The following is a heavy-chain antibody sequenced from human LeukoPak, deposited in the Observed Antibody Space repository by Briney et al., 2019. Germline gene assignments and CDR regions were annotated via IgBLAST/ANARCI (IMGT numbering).Heavy chain of an antibody. CDR2: VNPTAGSR. Sequence: GASVKVSCRASGHTFTDHYLHWVRQAPGQGLQWMGMVNPTAGSRAYAQDFQDRVTMTRDTSTSTVYMELYSLRSEDTAMYYCARDLTNWGQGTLVTVSS. J-gene: IGHJ4*02. V-gene: IGHV1-46*03. CDR3: ARDLTN. CDR1: GHTFTDHY.